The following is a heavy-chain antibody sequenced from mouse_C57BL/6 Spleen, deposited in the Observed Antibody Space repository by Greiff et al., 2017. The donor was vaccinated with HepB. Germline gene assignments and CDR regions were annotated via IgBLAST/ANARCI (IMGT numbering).Heavy chain of an antibody. CDR1: GYTFTSYW. Sequence: VQLQQSGAELVKPGASVKMSCKASGYTFTSYWITWVKQRPGQGLEWIGDIYPGSGSTNYNEKFKSKATLTVDTSSSTAYMQLSSLTSEDSAVYYCASTYNSNYGCAMDYWGQGTSGTVAS. V-gene: IGHV1-55*01. CDR3: ASTYNSNYGCAMDY. J-gene: IGHJ4*01. D-gene: IGHD2-5*01. CDR2: IYPGSGST.